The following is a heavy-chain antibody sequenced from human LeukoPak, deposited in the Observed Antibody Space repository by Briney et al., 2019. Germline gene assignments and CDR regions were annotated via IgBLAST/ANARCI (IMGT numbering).Heavy chain of an antibody. CDR2: INHSGST. V-gene: IGHV4-39*07. CDR1: GASISSSDYN. Sequence: SETLSLTCTVSGASISSSDYNWGWIRQPPGKGLEWIGEINHSGSTNYNPSLKSRVTISVDTSKSQFSLKLSSVTAADTAVYYCARRARYYYGSGSYYYYYYYMDVWGKGTTVTISS. CDR3: ARRARYYYGSGSYYYYYYYMDV. J-gene: IGHJ6*03. D-gene: IGHD3-10*01.